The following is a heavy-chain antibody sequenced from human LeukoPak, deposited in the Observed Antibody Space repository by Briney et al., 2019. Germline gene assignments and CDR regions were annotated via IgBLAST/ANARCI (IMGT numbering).Heavy chain of an antibody. CDR3: ARDSSAGSSGF. V-gene: IGHV3-48*01. Sequence: GSLRLFCAASGFTFSNFNMNCVRQPPGKGLEWISYISGTSATIYYADSVKGRFTISRDNAKNSLYLQMNSLRVEDTAVYYCARDSSAGSSGFWGQGTLVTVSS. CDR2: ISGTSATI. J-gene: IGHJ4*02. D-gene: IGHD6-25*01. CDR1: GFTFSNFN.